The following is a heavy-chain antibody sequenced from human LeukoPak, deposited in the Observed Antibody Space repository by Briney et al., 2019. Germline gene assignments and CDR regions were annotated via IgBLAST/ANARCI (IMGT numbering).Heavy chain of an antibody. V-gene: IGHV4-34*01. CDR3: ARVDVVVVPAARAYYYMDV. D-gene: IGHD2-2*01. Sequence: SETLSLTCAVYGGSFIGFHWNWIRQPPGKGLEWIGDINHSGSTNYNPSLKSRVTISVDTSKNQFSLKLSSVTAADTAVYYCARVDVVVVPAARAYYYMDVWGKGTTVTISS. J-gene: IGHJ6*03. CDR1: GGSFIGFH. CDR2: INHSGST.